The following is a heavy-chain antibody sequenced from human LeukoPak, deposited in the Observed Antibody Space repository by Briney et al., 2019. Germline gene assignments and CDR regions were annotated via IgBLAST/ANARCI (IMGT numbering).Heavy chain of an antibody. CDR1: GFTFSSYG. CDR3: ASFNGAYCGGDCYSRYFQH. V-gene: IGHV3-30*02. CDR2: IRYDGSNK. D-gene: IGHD2-21*02. J-gene: IGHJ1*01. Sequence: GGSLRLSCAASGFTFSSYGMHWVRQAPGKGLEWVAFIRYDGSNKYYADSVKGRFTISRDNSKNTLYLQMNSLRAEDTAVYYCASFNGAYCGGDCYSRYFQHWGQGTLVTVSS.